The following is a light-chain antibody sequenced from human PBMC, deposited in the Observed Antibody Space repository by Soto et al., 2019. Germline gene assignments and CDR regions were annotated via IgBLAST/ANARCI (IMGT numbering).Light chain of an antibody. CDR1: QSVSSN. Sequence: IVWTHSPATLSVSPGEMATLSFGASQSVSSNLAWYQQKPGQAPRLLIYGASSRATGIPDRFSGSGSGTDFTLTISRLEPEDFAVYYCQQYGSSSITFGQGTRLEIK. V-gene: IGKV3-20*01. CDR2: GAS. CDR3: QQYGSSSIT. J-gene: IGKJ5*01.